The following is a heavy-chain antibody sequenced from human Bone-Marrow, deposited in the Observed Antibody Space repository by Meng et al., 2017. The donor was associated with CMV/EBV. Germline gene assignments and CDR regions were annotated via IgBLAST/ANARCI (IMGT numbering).Heavy chain of an antibody. D-gene: IGHD2-15*01. V-gene: IGHV3-7*01. CDR2: IKQDGSEK. CDR3: AKDIVVVVAARLHYGMDV. Sequence: GESLKISCAASGFTFSTYRMNWVRQAPGKGLEWVANIKQDGSEKYYVDSVKGRFTISRDNAKNSLYLQMNSLRAEDTAVYYCAKDIVVVVAARLHYGMDVWGQGTTVTVSS. J-gene: IGHJ6*02. CDR1: GFTFSTYR.